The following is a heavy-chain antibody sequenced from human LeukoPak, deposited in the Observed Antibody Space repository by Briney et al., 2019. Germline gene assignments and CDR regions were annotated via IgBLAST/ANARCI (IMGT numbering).Heavy chain of an antibody. D-gene: IGHD3-3*01. V-gene: IGHV3-74*01. CDR3: ARAPYFDFWSGYPPDY. CDR1: GFTFSTYI. J-gene: IGHJ4*02. CDR2: INSDGSTT. Sequence: QSGGSLRLSCAASGFTFSTYIMNWVRQAPGKGLVWVSRINSDGSTTNYADSVKGRFTISRDNAKNTLYLQMNSLRAEDTAVYYCARAPYFDFWSGYPPDYWGQGTLVTVSS.